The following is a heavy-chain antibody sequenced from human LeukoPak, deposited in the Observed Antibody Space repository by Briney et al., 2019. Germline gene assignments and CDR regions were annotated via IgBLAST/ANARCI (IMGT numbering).Heavy chain of an antibody. CDR3: ARTVGTHRFDY. J-gene: IGHJ4*02. V-gene: IGHV4-39*01. CDR2: IYYTGTT. Sequence: ASETLSLTCTVSGGSISSSNYYWGWIRQPPGERLEWIGTIYYTGTTHYNPSLQSRVIISVDTSKNQFSLNLSSVTAPDTALYYCARTVGTHRFDYWGQGILVTVSS. CDR1: GGSISSSNYY. D-gene: IGHD4-23*01.